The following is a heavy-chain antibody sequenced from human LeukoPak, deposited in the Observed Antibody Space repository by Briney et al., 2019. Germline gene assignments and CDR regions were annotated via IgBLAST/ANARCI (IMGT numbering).Heavy chain of an antibody. CDR3: AKGGLTTPLHY. J-gene: IGHJ4*02. D-gene: IGHD1-14*01. CDR1: AFPFSTYV. V-gene: IGHV3-23*01. CDR2: ISGDGART. Sequence: GGSLRLSCAASAFPFSTYVMSWVRQAPGGGLEWISSISGDGARTYYTNSVKGRFTIFRDNPKNTLFLQVNSLRVEDTAVYYCAKGGLTTPLHYWGQGTLVTVSS.